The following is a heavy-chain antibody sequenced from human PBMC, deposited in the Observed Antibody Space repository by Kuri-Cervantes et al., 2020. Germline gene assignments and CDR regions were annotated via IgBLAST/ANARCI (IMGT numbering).Heavy chain of an antibody. Sequence: GESLKISCAASGFTFSSYAMHWVRQAPGKGLEWVAVISYDGSNKYYADSVKGRFTISRDNSKNTLYLQMNSLRAEDTAVYYCARGRGSSWYYFQHWGQGTLVTVS. D-gene: IGHD6-13*01. CDR1: GFTFSSYA. CDR2: ISYDGSNK. V-gene: IGHV3-30*01. J-gene: IGHJ1*01. CDR3: ARGRGSSWYYFQH.